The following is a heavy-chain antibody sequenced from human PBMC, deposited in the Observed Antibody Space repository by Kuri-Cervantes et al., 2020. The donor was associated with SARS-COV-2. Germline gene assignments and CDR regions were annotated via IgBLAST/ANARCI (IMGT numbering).Heavy chain of an antibody. CDR2: ISPIFGTA. CDR1: GDTLNHYI. CDR3: ARDTGNRRLGIDS. Sequence: SVKVSCKASGDTLNHYILNWVRQAPGQGLEWMGGISPIFGTAIYAKKFQDRVKITADESTSTAYMELSSLRSDDTAVYYCARDTGNRRLGIDSWGQGTLVTVSS. D-gene: IGHD7-27*01. J-gene: IGHJ4*02. V-gene: IGHV1-69*13.